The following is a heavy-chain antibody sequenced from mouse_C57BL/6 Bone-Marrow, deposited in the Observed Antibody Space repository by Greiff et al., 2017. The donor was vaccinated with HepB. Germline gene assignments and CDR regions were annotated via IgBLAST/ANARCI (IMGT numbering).Heavy chain of an antibody. J-gene: IGHJ3*01. Sequence: DVMLVESGGGLVKPGGSLKLSCAASGFTFSDYGMHWVRQAPEKGLEWVAYISSGSSTIYYADTVKGRFTISRDIAKNTLFLQMTSLRSEDTAMYYCARWFYSNPFAYWGQGTLVTVSA. CDR1: GFTFSDYG. D-gene: IGHD2-5*01. CDR3: ARWFYSNPFAY. CDR2: ISSGSSTI. V-gene: IGHV5-17*01.